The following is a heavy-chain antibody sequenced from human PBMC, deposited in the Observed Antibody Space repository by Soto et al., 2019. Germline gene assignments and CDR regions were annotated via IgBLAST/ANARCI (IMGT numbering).Heavy chain of an antibody. CDR3: ARDKITGLFDY. Sequence: SETLSLTCTVSGGSISSYYWSWIRQPPGRGLEWIGYIFYSGTTNYNPSLKSRVTISVDTSKNQFSLKLTSVTAADTAVYYCARDKITGLFDYWGQGTLVTSPQ. J-gene: IGHJ4*02. CDR1: GGSISSYY. V-gene: IGHV4-59*12. CDR2: IFYSGTT. D-gene: IGHD2-8*02.